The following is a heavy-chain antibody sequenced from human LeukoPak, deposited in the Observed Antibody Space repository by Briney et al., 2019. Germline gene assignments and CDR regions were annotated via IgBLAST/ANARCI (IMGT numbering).Heavy chain of an antibody. V-gene: IGHV3-23*01. J-gene: IGHJ1*01. D-gene: IGHD4-17*01. CDR2: ISGSGGST. CDR3: AKDRDYGDYNEYFQH. Sequence: GGSLRLSCAASGFTFSSYAMGWVRQAPGKGLEWVSAISGSGGSTYYADSVKGRFTISRDNSKNTLYLQMNSLRAEDTAVYYCAKDRDYGDYNEYFQHWGQGTLVTVSS. CDR1: GFTFSSYA.